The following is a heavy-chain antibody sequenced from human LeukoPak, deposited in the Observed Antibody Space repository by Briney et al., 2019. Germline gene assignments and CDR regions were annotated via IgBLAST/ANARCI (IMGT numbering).Heavy chain of an antibody. Sequence: PSETLSLTCTVSGASINSRSYYWGWIRQPPGKGLEWIGNIYYSGSTYYNPSLKSRATISVDTSKNQFSLNLRSVTAADTAVYYCARSVQKLGYFDYYGMDVWGQGTTVTVSS. CDR3: ARSVQKLGYFDYYGMDV. D-gene: IGHD3-22*01. CDR2: IYYSGST. V-gene: IGHV4-39*07. J-gene: IGHJ6*02. CDR1: GASINSRSYY.